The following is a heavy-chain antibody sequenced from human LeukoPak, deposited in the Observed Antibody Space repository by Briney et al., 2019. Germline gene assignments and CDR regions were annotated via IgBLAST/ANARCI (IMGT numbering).Heavy chain of an antibody. J-gene: IGHJ4*02. CDR1: GYTFTANY. CDR3: ARGFGSSWYGY. D-gene: IGHD6-13*01. V-gene: IGHV1-2*02. Sequence: ASVKVSCKTSGYTFTANYIHWVRQAPGQGLEWVGWINSNSGATRYAQKSQGRVTMTRDTSISTAYMDLSRLTPDDTAVYYCARGFGSSWYGYWGQGTLVTVSS. CDR2: INSNSGAT.